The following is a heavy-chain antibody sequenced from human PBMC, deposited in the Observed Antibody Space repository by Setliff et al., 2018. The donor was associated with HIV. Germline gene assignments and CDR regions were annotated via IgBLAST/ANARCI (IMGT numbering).Heavy chain of an antibody. CDR1: GFTFSNYW. J-gene: IGHJ5*02. Sequence: PGGSLRLSCAASGFTFSNYWMHWVRQAPGKGLVWVSRINTDESSTTYADSVKGRFTISRDNAKNTLYLQMNSLRAEDTAVYYCAKGIKWLHPWGQGTLVTVSS. CDR2: INTDESST. CDR3: AKGIKWLHP. V-gene: IGHV3-74*01.